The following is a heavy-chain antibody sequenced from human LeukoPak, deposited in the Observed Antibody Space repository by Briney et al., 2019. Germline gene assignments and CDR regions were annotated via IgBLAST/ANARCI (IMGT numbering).Heavy chain of an antibody. CDR2: IDGDGSST. Sequence: GGSLRLSCAASGFTFSSYWMHWVRQAPGKGLVWVSRIDGDGSSTSYADSVKGRFTISRDNAKNSLYLQMNSLRAEDTAVYYCAVGDSSSWYDYWGQGTLVTVSS. V-gene: IGHV3-74*01. J-gene: IGHJ4*02. D-gene: IGHD6-13*01. CDR3: AVGDSSSWYDY. CDR1: GFTFSSYW.